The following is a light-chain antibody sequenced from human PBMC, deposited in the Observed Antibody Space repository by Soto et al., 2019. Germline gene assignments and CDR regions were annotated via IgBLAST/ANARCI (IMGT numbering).Light chain of an antibody. CDR3: LQVYSFPRT. Sequence: DIQITQSPASLSSYLLDIITITCRASQDIGGRLAWFQQKPGKAPQYLIQAASILQSGVPSRFSGSGSGTEFILTINNLQPEDFASYFCLQVYSFPRTFGLGTKVDIK. V-gene: IGKV1-12*01. J-gene: IGKJ1*01. CDR1: QDIGGR. CDR2: AAS.